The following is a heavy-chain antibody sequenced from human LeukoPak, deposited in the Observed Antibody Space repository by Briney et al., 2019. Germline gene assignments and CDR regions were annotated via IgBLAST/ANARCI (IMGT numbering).Heavy chain of an antibody. D-gene: IGHD6-19*01. V-gene: IGHV4-34*01. CDR2: INHSGST. J-gene: IGHJ4*02. Sequence: SETLSLTCVVYGGSFSGYYWSWIRQPPGKGLEWIGEINHSGSTNYNPSLKSRVTISVDTSKNQFSLKLSPVTAADTAVYYCARGRQWLVYWGQGTLVTVSS. CDR3: ARGRQWLVY. CDR1: GGSFSGYY.